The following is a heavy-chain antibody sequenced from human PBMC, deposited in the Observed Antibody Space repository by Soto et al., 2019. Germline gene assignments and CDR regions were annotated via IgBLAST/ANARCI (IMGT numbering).Heavy chain of an antibody. CDR1: GGSFSGYY. J-gene: IGHJ6*02. D-gene: IGHD3-3*01. CDR3: ARARDDFWSGYYIYYYYGMDV. V-gene: IGHV4-34*01. CDR2: INHSGST. Sequence: PSETLSLSCAVYGGSFSGYYWSWIRQPPGKGLEWIGEINHSGSTNYNPSLKSRVTISVDTSKNQFSLKLSSVTAADTAVYYCARARDDFWSGYYIYYYYGMDVWGQGTTVT.